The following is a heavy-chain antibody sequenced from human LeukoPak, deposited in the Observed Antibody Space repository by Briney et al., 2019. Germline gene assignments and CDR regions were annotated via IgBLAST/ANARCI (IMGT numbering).Heavy chain of an antibody. D-gene: IGHD3-9*01. CDR3: AKERRYFDWFDY. CDR2: VNTIGDTT. CDR1: GGSISSSSYY. Sequence: ETLSLTCTVSGGSISSSSYYWGWVRQAPGKGLEWVSGVNTIGDTTYYADSVKGRFTISRDNSKNTLYLHMNSLRADDTAVYYCAKERRYFDWFDYWGQGTLVTVSS. V-gene: IGHV3-23*01. J-gene: IGHJ4*02.